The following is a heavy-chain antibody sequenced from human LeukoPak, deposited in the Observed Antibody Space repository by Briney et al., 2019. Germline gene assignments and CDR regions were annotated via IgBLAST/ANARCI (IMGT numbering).Heavy chain of an antibody. CDR3: ARDAPPSINYYDSSGYYFLFDY. Sequence: GGSLRLSCAASGFTVSSNYMNWVRQAPGKGLEWVSYISSSSSTIYYADSVKGRFTISRDNAKNSLYLQMNSLRDEDTAVYYCARDAPPSINYYDSSGYYFLFDYWGQGTLVTVSS. CDR2: ISSSSSTI. V-gene: IGHV3-48*02. J-gene: IGHJ4*02. CDR1: GFTVSSNY. D-gene: IGHD3-22*01.